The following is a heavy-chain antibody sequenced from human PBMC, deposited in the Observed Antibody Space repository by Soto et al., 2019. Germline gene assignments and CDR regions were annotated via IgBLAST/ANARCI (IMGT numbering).Heavy chain of an antibody. Sequence: PGGSLRLSCAASGFTFSSYAMSWVRQAPGKGLEWVSAISGSGGSTYYADSVKGRFTISRDNSKNTLYLQMNSLRAEDTAVYYCAKDGVQRFLEWPQPHFDYWGQGTLVTVS. CDR2: ISGSGGST. CDR1: GFTFSSYA. D-gene: IGHD3-3*01. J-gene: IGHJ4*02. V-gene: IGHV3-23*01. CDR3: AKDGVQRFLEWPQPHFDY.